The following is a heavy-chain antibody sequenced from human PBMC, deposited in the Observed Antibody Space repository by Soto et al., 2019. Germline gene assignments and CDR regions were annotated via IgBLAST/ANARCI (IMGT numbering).Heavy chain of an antibody. CDR3: ARGSSSFDY. CDR1: GGSFSGYY. J-gene: IGHJ4*02. Sequence: QVQLQQWGAGLLKPSETLSLTCAVYGGSFSGYYWSWIRQPPGKGLEWIGEINHSGSTNYNPSLKSRVTLTVDPAKNQVFLKLSSVTAADTAVYYCARGSSSFDYWGQGTLVTVSS. CDR2: INHSGST. V-gene: IGHV4-34*01. D-gene: IGHD6-13*01.